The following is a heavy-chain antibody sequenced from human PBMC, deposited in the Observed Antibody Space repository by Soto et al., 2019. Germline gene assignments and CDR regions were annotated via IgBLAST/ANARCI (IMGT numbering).Heavy chain of an antibody. CDR2: VESKFDGGTI. J-gene: IGHJ4*02. CDR1: GFTFNGAW. D-gene: IGHD3-16*01. CDR3: SADLPDWGAYAFDY. V-gene: IGHV3-15*07. Sequence: EVQLVESGGGLVEPGGSLRLSCAASGFTFNGAWMNWVRQGPGKGLEWVGRVESKFDGGTIDYAAPVKGRFTISRDDSRNTVYLQMNSLSTEDTAMYYCSADLPDWGAYAFDYWGQGALVTVSS.